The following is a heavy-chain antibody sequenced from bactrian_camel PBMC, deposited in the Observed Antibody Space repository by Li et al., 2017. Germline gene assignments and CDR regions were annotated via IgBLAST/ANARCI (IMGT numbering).Heavy chain of an antibody. V-gene: IGHV3S53*01. D-gene: IGHD7*01. CDR3: AAAVDGGGCWVYESWYDY. CDR1: GDIIMTNW. J-gene: IGHJ4*01. Sequence: VQLVESGGGSVQTGGSLRLSCVGSGDIIMTNWMAWFRQAPGKERERVAVIDTDGTSSYIDSVKGRFTISRDNAKNTLYLGMNSLKPEDTAMYYCAAAVDGGGCWVYESWYDYWGQGTQVTVS. CDR2: IDTDGTS.